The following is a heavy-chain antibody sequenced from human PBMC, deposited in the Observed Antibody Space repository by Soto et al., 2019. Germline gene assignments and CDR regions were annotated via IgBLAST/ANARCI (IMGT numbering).Heavy chain of an antibody. V-gene: IGHV3-23*01. CDR3: AKAPVGSCGSIRCYHFDI. D-gene: IGHD2-2*01. J-gene: IGHJ4*02. CDR2: MTSGGADT. CDR1: GFTFSNYA. Sequence: GGSLRLSCAASGFTFSNYAMNWVRQAPGRGLEWVSSMTSGGADTYYAASVRGRFVISRDDSKNTLSLQMNSLRVEDTAVYHCAKAPVGSCGSIRCYHFDIWGQGNLVTVSS.